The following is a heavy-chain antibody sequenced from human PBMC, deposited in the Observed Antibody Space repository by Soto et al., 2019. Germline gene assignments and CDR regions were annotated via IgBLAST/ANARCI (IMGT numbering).Heavy chain of an antibody. CDR2: IWYDGSNK. V-gene: IGHV3-33*01. J-gene: IGHJ6*02. CDR1: GFTFGSYG. CDR3: ARGPLRCSSTSCYTTSPYYYGMDV. Sequence: PGGSLRLSCAASGFTFGSYGMHWVRQAPGKGLEWVAVIWYDGSNKYYADSVKGRFTISRDNSKNTLYLQMNSLRAEDTAVYYCARGPLRCSSTSCYTTSPYYYGMDVWGQGTTVTVSS. D-gene: IGHD2-2*02.